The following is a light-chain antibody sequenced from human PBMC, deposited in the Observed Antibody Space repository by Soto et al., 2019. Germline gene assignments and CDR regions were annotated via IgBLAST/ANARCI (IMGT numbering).Light chain of an antibody. J-gene: IGKJ1*01. V-gene: IGKV1-27*01. CDR2: EAS. CDR1: QDISDH. CDR3: QKYNTTPRT. Sequence: DFHMTQSPSSLSASVGDRVTIACRASQDISDHLAWYQHKPVKVPKLLIYEASTLQSGVPSRFSGGGSGTDVTLTISSLQPEDVATYYCQKYNTTPRTFGQGTKVELK.